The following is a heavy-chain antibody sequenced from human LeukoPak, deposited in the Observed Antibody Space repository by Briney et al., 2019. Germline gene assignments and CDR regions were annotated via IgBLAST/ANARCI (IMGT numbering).Heavy chain of an antibody. Sequence: PGRPLRLSCAASGFTFSSYGMHWVRQAPGKGLEWVAVISYDGSNKYYADSVKGRFTISRDNSKNTLYLQMNSLRAEDTAVYYCAKDRTVAGSDYWGQGTLVTVSS. CDR2: ISYDGSNK. J-gene: IGHJ4*02. CDR1: GFTFSSYG. V-gene: IGHV3-30*18. D-gene: IGHD6-19*01. CDR3: AKDRTVAGSDY.